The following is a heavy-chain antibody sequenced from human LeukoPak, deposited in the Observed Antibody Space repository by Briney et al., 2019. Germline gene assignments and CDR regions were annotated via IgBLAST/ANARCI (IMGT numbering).Heavy chain of an antibody. D-gene: IGHD5-24*01. CDR3: AKAMSSGLDGYIYDAFDI. V-gene: IGHV3-23*01. CDR2: ISGSGGTT. J-gene: IGHJ3*02. CDR1: GFTFNNYA. Sequence: GGSLRLSCAASGFTFNNYAMNWVRQAPGKGLEWVSAISGSGGTTYYADSVKGRFTISRDNSKSTLYLQMNSLRAEDTAVYYCAKAMSSGLDGYIYDAFDIWGQGTMVTVSS.